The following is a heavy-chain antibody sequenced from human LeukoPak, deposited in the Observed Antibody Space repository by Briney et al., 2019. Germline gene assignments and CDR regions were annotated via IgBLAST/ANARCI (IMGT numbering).Heavy chain of an antibody. D-gene: IGHD3-16*02. CDR3: ARDLRLGELSLSDFDY. V-gene: IGHV3-11*04. J-gene: IGHJ4*02. CDR1: GFTFSDYY. CDR2: ISSSSSTI. Sequence: GGSLRLSCAASGFTFSDYYMSWIRQAPGKGLEWVSYISSSSSTIYYADSVKGRFTISRDNAKNSLYLQMNSLRDEDTAVYYCARDLRLGELSLSDFDYWGQGTLVTVSS.